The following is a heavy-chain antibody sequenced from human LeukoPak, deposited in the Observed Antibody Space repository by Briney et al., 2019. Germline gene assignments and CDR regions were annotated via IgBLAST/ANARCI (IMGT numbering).Heavy chain of an antibody. CDR3: AKDSLEYYYDSSGYYPTDY. Sequence: GGSLRLSCAASGFTFSSYAMSWVRQAPGKGLEWVSAISGSGGSTYYADSVKGRLTISRDNSKNTLYLQMNSLRAEDTAVYYCAKDSLEYYYDSSGYYPTDYWGQGTLVTVSS. D-gene: IGHD3-22*01. CDR2: ISGSGGST. CDR1: GFTFSSYA. V-gene: IGHV3-23*01. J-gene: IGHJ4*02.